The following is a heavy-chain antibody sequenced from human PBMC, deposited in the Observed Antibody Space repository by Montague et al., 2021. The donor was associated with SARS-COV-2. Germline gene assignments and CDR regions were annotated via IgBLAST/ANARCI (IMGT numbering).Heavy chain of an antibody. CDR3: ARIAMAATFDA. V-gene: IGHV4-59*13. CDR2: ISYTGGT. CDR1: GGSISPYY. J-gene: IGHJ4*02. D-gene: IGHD6-19*01. Sequence: SETLSLTCTVSGGSISPYYWNWIRQPPGKGLEWIGYISYTGGTKYNPSLKSRVSMSVDTSKNQFSLRLTSVGAADTAVYYCARIAMAATFDAWGQGALVTVSS.